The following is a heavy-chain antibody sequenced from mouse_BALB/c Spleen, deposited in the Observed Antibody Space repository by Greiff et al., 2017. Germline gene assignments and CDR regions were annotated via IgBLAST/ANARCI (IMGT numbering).Heavy chain of an antibody. CDR2: ISSGGGST. CDR3: ARVGSYYFDY. J-gene: IGHJ2*01. CDR1: GFAFSSYD. Sequence: DVMLVESGGGLVKPGGSLKLSCAASGFAFSSYDMSWVRQTPEKRLEWVAYISSGGGSTYYPDTVKGRFTISRDNAKNTLYLQMSSLKSEDTAMYYCARVGSYYFDYWGQGTTLTVSS. V-gene: IGHV5-12-1*01.